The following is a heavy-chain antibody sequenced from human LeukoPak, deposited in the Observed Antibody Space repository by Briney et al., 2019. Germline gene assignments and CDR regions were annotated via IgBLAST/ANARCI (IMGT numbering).Heavy chain of an antibody. J-gene: IGHJ4*02. CDR2: ISSSGSTI. Sequence: GGSLRLSCAASGFTFSDYYMSWIRQAPGKGLEWVSYISSSGSTIYYADSVKGRFTISRDNAKNSLYLQMNSLRAEDTAVYYCARAVRYYDILTGYYSEYYFDYWGQGTLVTVSS. V-gene: IGHV3-11*04. CDR3: ARAVRYYDILTGYYSEYYFDY. D-gene: IGHD3-9*01. CDR1: GFTFSDYY.